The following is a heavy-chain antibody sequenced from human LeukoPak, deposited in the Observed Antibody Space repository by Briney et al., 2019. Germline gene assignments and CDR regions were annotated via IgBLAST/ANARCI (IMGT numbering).Heavy chain of an antibody. D-gene: IGHD2-2*01. Sequence: GGSLRLSCAASGFTFSSYAMSWVRQAPGKGLEWVSAISGSGGSTYYADSVKGRFTISRDNSKNTLYLQMNSLRAEDTAVYYCTTVLFKDIVVVPAAPKKYFQHWGQGTLVTVSS. CDR3: TTVLFKDIVVVPAAPKKYFQH. CDR2: ISGSGGST. CDR1: GFTFSSYA. J-gene: IGHJ1*01. V-gene: IGHV3-23*01.